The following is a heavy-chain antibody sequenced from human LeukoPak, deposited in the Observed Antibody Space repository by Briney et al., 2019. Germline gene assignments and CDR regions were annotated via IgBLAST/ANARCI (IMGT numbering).Heavy chain of an antibody. CDR1: GGSINNYY. CDR2: IYTRGST. D-gene: IGHD2-15*01. J-gene: IGHJ3*02. CDR3: ARGRYCSADICSGGDAFDI. Sequence: PSETLSLTCTVSGGSINNYYWSWIRQPAGKGLEWIGRIYTRGSTNYDPSLKSRVTMSVDTSKNQFSLKLSSVTAADTAVYYCARGRYCSADICSGGDAFDIWGQGTMVSVSS. V-gene: IGHV4-4*07.